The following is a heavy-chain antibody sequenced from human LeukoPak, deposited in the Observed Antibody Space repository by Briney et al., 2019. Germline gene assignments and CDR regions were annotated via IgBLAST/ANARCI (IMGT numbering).Heavy chain of an antibody. J-gene: IGHJ5*02. D-gene: IGHD3-3*01. CDR3: AREGGITIFGVVNWFDP. V-gene: IGHV1-3*01. CDR2: INAGNGNT. Sequence: ASVKVSCTASGYTFTSYAMHWVRQAPGQRLEWMGWINAGNGNTKYSQKFQGRVTITRDTSASTAYMELSSLRSEDTAVYYCAREGGITIFGVVNWFDPWGQGTLVTVSS. CDR1: GYTFTSYA.